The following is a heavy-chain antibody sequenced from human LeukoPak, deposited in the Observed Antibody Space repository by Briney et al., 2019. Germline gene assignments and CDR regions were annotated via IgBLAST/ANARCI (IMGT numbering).Heavy chain of an antibody. CDR2: INPSGGST. D-gene: IGHD6-19*01. V-gene: IGHV1-46*01. J-gene: IGHJ6*02. Sequence: ASVKVSCKASGYTFTSYYKHWVRQAPGQGLEWMGIINPSGGSTSYAQKSQGRVTMTRDTSTSTVYMELSSLRSEDTAVYYCARGGSSGWQENYYYYGMDVWGQGTTVTVSS. CDR1: GYTFTSYY. CDR3: ARGGSSGWQENYYYYGMDV.